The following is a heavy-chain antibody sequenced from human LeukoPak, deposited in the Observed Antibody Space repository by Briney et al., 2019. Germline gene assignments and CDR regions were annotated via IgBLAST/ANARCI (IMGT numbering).Heavy chain of an antibody. CDR2: ISYDGSNK. Sequence: GGSLRLSCAASGFTFSSYGMHWVRQAPGKGLEWVAVISYDGSNKYYADSVKGRFTISRDNSKNTLYLRMNSLRAEDTAVYYCAKAGAQYSSSAGTVDYWGQGTLVTVSS. D-gene: IGHD6-6*01. V-gene: IGHV3-30*18. CDR3: AKAGAQYSSSAGTVDY. CDR1: GFTFSSYG. J-gene: IGHJ4*02.